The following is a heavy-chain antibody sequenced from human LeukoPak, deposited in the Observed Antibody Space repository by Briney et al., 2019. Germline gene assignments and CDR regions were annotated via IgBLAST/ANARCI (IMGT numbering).Heavy chain of an antibody. D-gene: IGHD1-7*01. J-gene: IGHJ4*02. CDR2: ISSGDNTI. V-gene: IGHV3-11*04. CDR3: ARVMGNYATDY. CDR1: GFTFSDYY. Sequence: GGSLRLSCAASGFTFSDYYMSWIRQAPGKGLEWVSYISSGDNTIYYADSMKGRFTMSRDNAKNSLYLQMNSLRAEDTAVYYCARVMGNYATDYWGQGTLVTVSS.